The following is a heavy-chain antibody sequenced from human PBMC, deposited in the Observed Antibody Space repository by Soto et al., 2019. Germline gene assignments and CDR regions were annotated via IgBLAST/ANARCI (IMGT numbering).Heavy chain of an antibody. D-gene: IGHD3-10*01. V-gene: IGHV4-39*01. CDR3: ARHTGSGSYYKLSWWFDP. Sequence: LSLTCTVSGGSISSSSYYWGWIRQPPGKGLEWIGSIYYSGSTYYNPSLKSRVTISVDTSKNQFSLKLSSVTAADTAVYYCARHTGSGSYYKLSWWFDPWGQGTLVTVYS. J-gene: IGHJ5*02. CDR2: IYYSGST. CDR1: GGSISSSSYY.